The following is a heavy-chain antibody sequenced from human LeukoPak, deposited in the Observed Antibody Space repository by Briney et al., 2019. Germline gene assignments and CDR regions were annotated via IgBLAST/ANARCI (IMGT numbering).Heavy chain of an antibody. CDR1: GGSISSYY. CDR2: IYYSGST. V-gene: IGHV4-59*08. CDR3: ARHFGVSYYYYGMDV. J-gene: IGHJ6*02. Sequence: PSETLSLTCTVSGGSISSYYWSWIRQPPGKGLEWIGYIYYSGSTNYNPSLKSRVTISVDTSKNQFSLKLSSVTAADTPVYYCARHFGVSYYYYGMDVWGQGTTVTVSS. D-gene: IGHD3-10*01.